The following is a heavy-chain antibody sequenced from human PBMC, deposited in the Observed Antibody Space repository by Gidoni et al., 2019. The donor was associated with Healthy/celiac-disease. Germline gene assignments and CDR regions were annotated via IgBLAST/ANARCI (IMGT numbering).Heavy chain of an antibody. CDR2: IYYSGST. J-gene: IGHJ3*02. Sequence: QLQLQESGPGLVKPSETLSLTCTVSGGSISSSSYYWGWIRQPPGKGLEWIGSIYYSGSTYYNPSLKSRVTISVDTSKNQFSLKLSSVTAADTAVYYCARRFYYYDSSGYYFFGAFDIWGQGTMVTVSS. D-gene: IGHD3-22*01. CDR1: GGSISSSSYY. CDR3: ARRFYYYDSSGYYFFGAFDI. V-gene: IGHV4-39*01.